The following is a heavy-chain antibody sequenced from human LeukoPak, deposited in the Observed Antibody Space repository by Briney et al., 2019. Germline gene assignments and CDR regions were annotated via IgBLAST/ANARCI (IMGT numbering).Heavy chain of an antibody. Sequence: KPSETLSLTCTVSGGSISSSSYYWGWIRQPPGKGLEWIGSIYYSGSTYYNPSLKSRVTISVDTSKNQFSLKLSSVTAADTAVYYCASRCSSTSCYFAGYYYYGMDVWGQGTTVTVSS. CDR3: ASRCSSTSCYFAGYYYYGMDV. V-gene: IGHV4-39*07. J-gene: IGHJ6*02. CDR1: GGSISSSSYY. D-gene: IGHD2-2*01. CDR2: IYYSGST.